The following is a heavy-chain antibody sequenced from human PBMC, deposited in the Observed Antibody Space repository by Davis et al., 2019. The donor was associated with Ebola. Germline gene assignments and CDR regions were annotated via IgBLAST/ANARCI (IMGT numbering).Heavy chain of an antibody. V-gene: IGHV1-69*10. Sequence: SVKVSCKASGGTFSSYAISWVRQAPGQGLEWMGGIIPILGIANYAQKFQGRVTITADKSTSTAYMELSSLRSEDTAVYYCARGDVDTAMGNFDLWGRGTLVTVSS. J-gene: IGHJ2*01. CDR1: GGTFSSYA. D-gene: IGHD5-18*01. CDR2: IIPILGIA. CDR3: ARGDVDTAMGNFDL.